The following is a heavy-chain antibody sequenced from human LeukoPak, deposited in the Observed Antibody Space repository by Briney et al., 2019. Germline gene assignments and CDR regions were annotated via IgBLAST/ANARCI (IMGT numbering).Heavy chain of an antibody. J-gene: IGHJ4*02. D-gene: IGHD3-3*01. CDR1: GGSIIGYY. Sequence: PSETLSLTCTVPGGSIIGYYWNWIRQPPGKGLDWIGYIYHSGSTNYNPSLKSRVTISVDTSKTQISLKLRAVTAADTAVYYCARSRVWSDYWGYFDYWGQGTLVTVSS. CDR2: IYHSGST. V-gene: IGHV4-59*01. CDR3: ARSRVWSDYWGYFDY.